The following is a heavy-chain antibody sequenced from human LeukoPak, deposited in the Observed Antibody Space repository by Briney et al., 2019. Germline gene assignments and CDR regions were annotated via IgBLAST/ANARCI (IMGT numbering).Heavy chain of an antibody. D-gene: IGHD2-15*01. V-gene: IGHV4-38-2*02. CDR3: AREQVVAAYMDV. CDR1: GYSISSGYY. J-gene: IGHJ6*03. CDR2: IYHSGST. Sequence: SETLSLTCAVSGYSISSGYYWGWIRQPPGKGLEWIGSIYHSGSTYYNPSLKSRVTISVDTSKNQFSLKLSSVTAADTAVYYCAREQVVAAYMDVWGKGTTVTVSS.